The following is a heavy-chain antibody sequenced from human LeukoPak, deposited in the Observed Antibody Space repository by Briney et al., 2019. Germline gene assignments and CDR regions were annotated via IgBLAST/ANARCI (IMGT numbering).Heavy chain of an antibody. V-gene: IGHV4-59*01. CDR2: TYYSGIT. CDR3: ARVTRLTYYYDSSGYYYFDY. Sequence: SETLSLTCTVSGGSISSYYWSWIRQPPGKGLEWIGHTYYSGITNYNPSLKSRVTISVDTSKNQFSLKLSSVTAADTAVYYCARVTRLTYYYDSSGYYYFDYWGQGTLVTVSS. J-gene: IGHJ4*02. D-gene: IGHD3-22*01. CDR1: GGSISSYY.